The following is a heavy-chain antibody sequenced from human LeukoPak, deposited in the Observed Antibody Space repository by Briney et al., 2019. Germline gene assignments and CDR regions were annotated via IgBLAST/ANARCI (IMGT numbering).Heavy chain of an antibody. CDR3: ATDLGYLIVLGAFDI. V-gene: IGHV3-30-3*01. CDR1: GFTFSSYA. D-gene: IGHD2/OR15-2a*01. J-gene: IGHJ3*02. CDR2: ISYDGSNK. Sequence: PGGSLRLSCAASGFTFSSYAMHWVRQAPGKGLEWVAVISYDGSNKYYADSVKGRFTISRDNSKNTLYLQMNSLRAEDTAVYYCATDLGYLIVLGAFDIWGQGTMVTVSS.